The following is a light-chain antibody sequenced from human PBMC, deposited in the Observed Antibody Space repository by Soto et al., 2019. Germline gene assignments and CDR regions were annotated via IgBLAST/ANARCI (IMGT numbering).Light chain of an antibody. J-gene: IGKJ1*01. V-gene: IGKV1-8*01. CDR1: QGISSY. Sequence: AIRMTQSPSSFSASTGDRVTITCRASQGISSYLAWYQQKPGKAPKLLIYAASTLQSGVPSRFSGSGSGTDFTLTISCVQSEEFATYYCQQYYSYPPTFGQGTKVEIK. CDR2: AAS. CDR3: QQYYSYPPT.